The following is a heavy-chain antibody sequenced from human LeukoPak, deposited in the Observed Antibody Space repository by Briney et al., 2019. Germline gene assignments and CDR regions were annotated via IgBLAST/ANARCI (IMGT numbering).Heavy chain of an antibody. CDR1: GGSFSDYL. Sequence: SETLSLTCAVNGGSFSDYLWTWIRQSPGKGLEWIGEINQGGRTNFNPSLKSRVTISADRSKYHFSLTLRSVTAADTAVYYCARGKRVWFGELMASFSYFYIDVWGRGTTVIVSS. J-gene: IGHJ6*03. CDR2: INQGGRT. D-gene: IGHD3-10*01. CDR3: ARGKRVWFGELMASFSYFYIDV. V-gene: IGHV4-34*01.